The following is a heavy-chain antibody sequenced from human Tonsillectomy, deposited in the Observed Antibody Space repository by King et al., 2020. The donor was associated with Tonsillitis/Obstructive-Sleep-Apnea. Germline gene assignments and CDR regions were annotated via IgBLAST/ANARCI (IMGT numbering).Heavy chain of an antibody. V-gene: IGHV4-34*01. CDR2: IHHSGST. J-gene: IGHJ6*03. D-gene: IGHD5-24*01. CDR1: GGSFSGYY. CDR3: ARRGPYKYDYYYFYYMDV. Sequence: VQLQQWGAGLLKPSETLSLTCAVYGGSFSGYYWSWIRQPPGKGLEWIGEIHHSGSTKYNPSLKSRVTISVDTSKNQFSLRLSSATAADTALYYCARRGPYKYDYYYFYYMDVWGKGTTVTISS.